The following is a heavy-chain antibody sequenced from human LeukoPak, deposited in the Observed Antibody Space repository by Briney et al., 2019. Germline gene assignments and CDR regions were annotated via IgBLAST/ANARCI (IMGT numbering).Heavy chain of an antibody. D-gene: IGHD3-10*01. CDR1: GGSFSGYY. Sequence: SETLSLTCAVYGGSFSGYYWSWIRQPPGKGLEWIGEINHSGSTNYNPSLKSRVTISVDTSKNQFSLKLSSVTAADTAVYYCATVKTYYYGSGTGWFDPWGQGTLVTASS. CDR2: INHSGST. J-gene: IGHJ5*02. CDR3: ATVKTYYYGSGTGWFDP. V-gene: IGHV4-34*01.